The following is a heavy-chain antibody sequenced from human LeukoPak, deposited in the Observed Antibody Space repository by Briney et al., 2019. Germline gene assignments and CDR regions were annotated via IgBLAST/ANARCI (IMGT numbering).Heavy chain of an antibody. CDR2: IYTSGST. D-gene: IGHD2-15*01. J-gene: IGHJ4*02. CDR1: GGSISSYY. V-gene: IGHV4-4*08. CDR3: ARDRDMWVGSGIGIPDY. Sequence: SETLSLTCTVSGGSISSYYWSWIRQPPGKGLEWIGYIYTSGSTNYNPSLKSRVTMSVDTSKNQFSLKLSSVTAADTAVYYCARDRDMWVGSGIGIPDYWGQGTLVTVSS.